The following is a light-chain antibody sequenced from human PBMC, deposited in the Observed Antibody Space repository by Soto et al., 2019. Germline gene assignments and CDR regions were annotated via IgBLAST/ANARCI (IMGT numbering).Light chain of an antibody. Sequence: EIVMTQSPATLSVSPGERATLSCRASQSVSSNLAWYQQKPGQAPRLLIYGASSRATGIPDRFSGSGSGTDFTLTISRLEPEDLAVYYCQQYHTSPLMFGQGTKVDIK. V-gene: IGKV3-20*01. CDR2: GAS. J-gene: IGKJ1*01. CDR1: QSVSSN. CDR3: QQYHTSPLM.